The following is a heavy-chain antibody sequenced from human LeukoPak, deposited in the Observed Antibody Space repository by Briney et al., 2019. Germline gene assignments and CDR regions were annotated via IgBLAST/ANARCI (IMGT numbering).Heavy chain of an antibody. CDR3: ASWTSSSTDAFDI. CDR1: GGSFSSSIYY. D-gene: IGHD6-6*01. Sequence: SETLSLTCTVSGGSFSSSIYYWGWIRQPPRKGLEWNGSIHYSGSTYYNPSLKSRVTISVDTSKNQFSLKLSSLTAADTAVYYCASWTSSSTDAFDIWGQGTMVTVSS. V-gene: IGHV4-39*01. J-gene: IGHJ3*02. CDR2: IHYSGST.